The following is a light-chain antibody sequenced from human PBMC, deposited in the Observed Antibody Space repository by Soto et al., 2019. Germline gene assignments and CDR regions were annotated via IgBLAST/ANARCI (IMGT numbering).Light chain of an antibody. CDR2: DAS. V-gene: IGKV3-11*01. CDR1: QSVSSY. J-gene: IGKJ3*01. Sequence: EIVLTQSPATLSLSPGERATLSCRASQSVSSYLAWYQQKPGQAPRLLISDASNRATGIPARFSGSGSGTDFTLPISSLEPEDFAVYYCQQRSNWPPFTFGPGTKVEIK. CDR3: QQRSNWPPFT.